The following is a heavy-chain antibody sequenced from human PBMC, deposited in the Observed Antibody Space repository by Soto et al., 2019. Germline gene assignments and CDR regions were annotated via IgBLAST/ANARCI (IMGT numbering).Heavy chain of an antibody. CDR3: ARDYYDSSSFYSSSFDY. Sequence: GGSLRLSCAASGFTFSMYWMHWVRQAPGKGLVWVSRIKSEGSRTSYADSVKGRFTISRDNAKNTLYLQMNSLRAEDTAVYYCARDYYDSSSFYSSSFDYWGQGTLVTVSS. CDR1: GFTFSMYW. CDR2: IKSEGSRT. V-gene: IGHV3-74*01. D-gene: IGHD3-22*01. J-gene: IGHJ4*02.